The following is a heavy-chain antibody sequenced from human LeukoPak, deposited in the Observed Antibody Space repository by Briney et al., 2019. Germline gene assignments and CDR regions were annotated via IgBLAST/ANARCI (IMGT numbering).Heavy chain of an antibody. CDR1: GYTFTSYA. J-gene: IGHJ5*02. CDR3: ARLCMVRGVIISSWFDP. D-gene: IGHD3-10*01. Sequence: ASVKVSCKASGYTFTSYAMNWVRQAPGQGLEWMGWINPNSGGTNYAQKFQGRVTMTRDTSISTAYMELSRLRSDNTAVYYCARLCMVRGVIISSWFDPWGQGTLVTVSS. CDR2: INPNSGGT. V-gene: IGHV1-2*02.